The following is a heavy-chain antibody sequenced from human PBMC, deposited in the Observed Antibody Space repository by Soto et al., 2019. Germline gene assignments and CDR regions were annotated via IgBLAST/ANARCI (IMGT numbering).Heavy chain of an antibody. J-gene: IGHJ4*02. Sequence: GXSXKVSWKASGYSXISFGVNGVRQAHGQGLEWMGWVNDYNGNTNYAQKFQGRVTLTADTYTSTAYMEVRSIGSDDTAVYYCATGAAGVAAHVIWGQGTLGTVSS. V-gene: IGHV1-18*01. CDR1: GYSXISFG. CDR3: ATGAAGVAAHVI. CDR2: VNDYNGNT. D-gene: IGHD6-6*01.